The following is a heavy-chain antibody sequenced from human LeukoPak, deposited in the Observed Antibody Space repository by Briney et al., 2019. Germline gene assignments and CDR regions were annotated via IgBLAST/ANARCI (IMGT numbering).Heavy chain of an antibody. CDR3: TRYNVGFES. J-gene: IGHJ4*02. V-gene: IGHV3-73*01. CDR2: IRSKTNSYAT. Sequence: PGGSLRLSCAASGFTFSGSAMDWVRQASGKGVEWVGRIRSKTNSYATSYAASGKGRFALSRDHSKNTPYLQMNSLKTEDTAVYYCTRYNVGFESWGQVTLVTVSS. CDR1: GFTFSGSA. D-gene: IGHD1-1*01.